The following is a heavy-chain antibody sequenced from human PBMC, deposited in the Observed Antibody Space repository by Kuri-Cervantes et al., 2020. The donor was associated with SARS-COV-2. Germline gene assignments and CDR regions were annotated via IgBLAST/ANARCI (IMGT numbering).Heavy chain of an antibody. D-gene: IGHD2-2*01. J-gene: IGHJ6*02. CDR2: INHSGGT. CDR1: GGSFNNYY. Sequence: SQTLSLTCAVYGGSFNNYYWSWIRQPPGKGLEWIGEINHSGGTNHNPSLKSRVIISADTSKNQFSLKMRFVTAADTAVYYCARGLVAVVPSPVLGLGPHYYSYHVDVWGHGTTVTVSS. CDR3: ARGLVAVVPSPVLGLGPHYYSYHVDV. V-gene: IGHV4-34*01.